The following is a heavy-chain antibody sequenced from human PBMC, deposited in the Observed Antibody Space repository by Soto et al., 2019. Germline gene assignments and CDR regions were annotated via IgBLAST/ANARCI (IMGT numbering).Heavy chain of an antibody. Sequence: QVQLQESGPGLVKPSQTLSLTCTVSGGSISSGGYYWSWIRQHPGKGLEWIGYIYYSGSTYYNPSLKSRLTISVDASKNQFSLKLSSVTSADTAVYYCAREGLPPSRYFDLWGRGTLVTVSS. CDR2: IYYSGST. CDR1: GGSISSGGYY. J-gene: IGHJ2*01. CDR3: AREGLPPSRYFDL. D-gene: IGHD5-12*01. V-gene: IGHV4-31*03.